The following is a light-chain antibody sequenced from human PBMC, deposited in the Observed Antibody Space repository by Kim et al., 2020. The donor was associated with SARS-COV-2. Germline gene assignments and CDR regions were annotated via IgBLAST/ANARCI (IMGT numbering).Light chain of an antibody. CDR3: CSYAGSTTNYV. J-gene: IGLJ1*01. V-gene: IGLV2-23*01. CDR1: SSDVGSYDL. CDR2: EAT. Sequence: QSITISCTGTSSDVGSYDLVSWYQQHPGKAPKLMIYEATMRPSGISNRFSGSKSVNTASLTISGLQAEDEADYYCCSYAGSTTNYVFGTGTKVTVL.